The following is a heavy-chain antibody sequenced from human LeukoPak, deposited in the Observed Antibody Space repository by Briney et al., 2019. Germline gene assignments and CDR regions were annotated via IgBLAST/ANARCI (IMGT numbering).Heavy chain of an antibody. Sequence: PSETLSLTCTVSGGSISSNGYYWGWIRQPPGKGLEWTGSIYYSGSTYYNPSLKSRVTISVDTSKNQFSLKLSSVTAADTAVYYCTRLNDYAWYFDLWGRGTLVTVSS. J-gene: IGHJ2*01. CDR1: GGSISSNGYY. CDR3: TRLNDYAWYFDL. CDR2: IYYSGST. V-gene: IGHV4-39*01. D-gene: IGHD4-17*01.